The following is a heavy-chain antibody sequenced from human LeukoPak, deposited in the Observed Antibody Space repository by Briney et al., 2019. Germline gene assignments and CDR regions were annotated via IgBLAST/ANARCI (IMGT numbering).Heavy chain of an antibody. CDR1: GGSITSYY. V-gene: IGHV4-59*01. CDR2: IYNSGST. CDR3: AAMVRGDNFDY. J-gene: IGHJ4*02. Sequence: SETLSLTCTVSGGSITSYYWSWIRQPPGKGLEWIGYIYNSGSTNYNPSLKSRVTISVDTSKKQFSLKLSSVTAADTAVYYCAAMVRGDNFDYWGQGTLVTVSS. D-gene: IGHD3-10*01.